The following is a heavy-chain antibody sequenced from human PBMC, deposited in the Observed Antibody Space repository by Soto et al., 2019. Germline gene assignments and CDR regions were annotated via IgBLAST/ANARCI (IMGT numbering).Heavy chain of an antibody. J-gene: IGHJ4*02. V-gene: IGHV4-59*01. CDR1: GGSISSYY. CDR3: ARGDGSYSDY. Sequence: QVQLQESGPGLVKPSETLSFTCTVSGGSISSYYWSWIRQPPGKGLDWIGYIFYSGSTNYNPSLKSRVTISVDTSKNQFSLKLSSVTAADTAVYYCARGDGSYSDYWGQGTLVTVSS. D-gene: IGHD1-26*01. CDR2: IFYSGST.